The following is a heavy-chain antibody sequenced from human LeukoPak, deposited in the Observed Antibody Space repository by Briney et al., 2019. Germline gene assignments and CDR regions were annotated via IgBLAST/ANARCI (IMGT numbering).Heavy chain of an antibody. D-gene: IGHD5-18*01. CDR3: ARDSKGYSYGFFSYYYYYYMDV. CDR1: GFTFRTYS. J-gene: IGHJ6*03. CDR2: ISSSSSYI. V-gene: IGHV3-21*01. Sequence: SGGSLRLSCAASGFTFRTYSMNWVRQAPGKGLEWVSSISSSSSYIYYADSVKGRLTISRDNAKNSLYLQMNSLRAEDTAVYYCARDSKGYSYGFFSYYYYYYMDVWGKGTTVTVSS.